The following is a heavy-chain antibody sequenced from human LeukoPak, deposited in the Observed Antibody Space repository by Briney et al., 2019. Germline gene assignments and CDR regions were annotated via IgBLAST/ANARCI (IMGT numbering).Heavy chain of an antibody. V-gene: IGHV3-21*01. D-gene: IGHD3-22*01. CDR3: ARDPYYYDSSGYPVV. Sequence: GGSLRLSCAASGFTFSSYSMNWVRQAPGKGLEWVSSISSSSSYIYYADSVKGRFTISRDNAKNSLYLQMNSLRAEDTAVYYCARDPYYYDSSGYPVVWGQGTMVTVSS. J-gene: IGHJ3*01. CDR2: ISSSSSYI. CDR1: GFTFSSYS.